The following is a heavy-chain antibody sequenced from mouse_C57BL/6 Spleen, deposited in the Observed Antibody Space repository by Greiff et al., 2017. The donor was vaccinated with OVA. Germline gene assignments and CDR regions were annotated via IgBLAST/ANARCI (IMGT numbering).Heavy chain of an antibody. CDR2: ISSGGSYT. CDR1: GFTFSSYG. CDR3: ARQDYDGVDY. D-gene: IGHD2-4*01. V-gene: IGHV5-6*01. Sequence: EVKLMESGGDLVKPGGSLKLSCAASGFTFSSYGMSWVRQTPDKRLEWVATISSGGSYTYYPDSVKGRFTISRDNAKNTLYLQMSSLKSEDTAMYYCARQDYDGVDYWGQGTTLTVSS. J-gene: IGHJ2*01.